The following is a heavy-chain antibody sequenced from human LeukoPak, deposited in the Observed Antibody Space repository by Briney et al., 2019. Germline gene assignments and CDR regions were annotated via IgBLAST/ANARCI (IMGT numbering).Heavy chain of an antibody. Sequence: PGGSLRLSCAASGFTFSSYAMHWVRQAPGKGLEWVAVISYDGSNKYYADSVKGRFTISRDNSKNTLYLQMNSLRAEDTAVYYCARAATGYYGGYYVDYWGQGTLVTASS. CDR1: GFTFSSYA. CDR2: ISYDGSNK. CDR3: ARAATGYYGGYYVDY. V-gene: IGHV3-30*04. J-gene: IGHJ4*02. D-gene: IGHD3-9*01.